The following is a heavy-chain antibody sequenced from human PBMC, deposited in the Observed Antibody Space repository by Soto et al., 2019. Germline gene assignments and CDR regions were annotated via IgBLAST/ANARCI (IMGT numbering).Heavy chain of an antibody. CDR2: IRHDGSKP. CDR3: AKDLSGDYGDNLDL. V-gene: IGHV3-74*01. Sequence: GGSLRLSCAASGFTFSSHWMHWVRQVPGKGLMWVSGIRHDGSKPKYADSARGRFTISRDNARDTLYLQMNSLRADDSALYFCAKDLSGDYGDNLDLWGQGTVVTVSS. CDR1: GFTFSSHW. J-gene: IGHJ4*02. D-gene: IGHD4-17*01.